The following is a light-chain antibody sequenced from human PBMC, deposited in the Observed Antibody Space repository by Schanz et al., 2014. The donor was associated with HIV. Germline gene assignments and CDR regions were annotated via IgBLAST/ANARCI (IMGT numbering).Light chain of an antibody. J-gene: IGKJ1*01. CDR2: STS. V-gene: IGKV1-9*01. Sequence: DVQLTQSPSLLSASVGDRVTITCRASEYISTYLAWLQQKPGKPPQLLIYSTSTLGRGVPSRFSGSGSGTDFTLTISSLQAEDFATYHCQQLSSFPWTFGQGTKVEIK. CDR1: EYISTY. CDR3: QQLSSFPWT.